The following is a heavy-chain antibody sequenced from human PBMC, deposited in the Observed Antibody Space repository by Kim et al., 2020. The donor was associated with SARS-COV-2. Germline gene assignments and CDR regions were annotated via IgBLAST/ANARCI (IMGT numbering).Heavy chain of an antibody. J-gene: IGHJ4*02. CDR3: ARESGKYGSGSAPLDY. D-gene: IGHD3-10*01. V-gene: IGHV4-59*01. Sequence: SLKSRGTISVDTSKNQSSLKLSSVTAADAAVYYCARESGKYGSGSAPLDYWGQGTLVTVSS.